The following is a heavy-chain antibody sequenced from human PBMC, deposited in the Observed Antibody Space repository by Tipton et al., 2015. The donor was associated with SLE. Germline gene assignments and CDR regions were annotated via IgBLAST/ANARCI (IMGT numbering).Heavy chain of an antibody. V-gene: IGHV4-59*08. CDR2: IYYSGST. CDR3: ARGRKDYGDYYFDY. J-gene: IGHJ4*02. CDR1: GGSISSHY. Sequence: TLSLTCTVSGGSISSHYWSWIRQPPGKGLEWIGYIYYSGSTYYNPSLKSRVTISVDTSKNQFSLKLSSVTAADTAMYYCARGRKDYGDYYFDYWGQGTLVTVSS. D-gene: IGHD4-17*01.